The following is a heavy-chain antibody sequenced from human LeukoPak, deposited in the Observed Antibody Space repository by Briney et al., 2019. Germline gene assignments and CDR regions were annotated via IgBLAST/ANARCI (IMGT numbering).Heavy chain of an antibody. CDR1: GFTFSSYA. V-gene: IGHV3-53*01. CDR2: IYSGGST. CDR3: ARDGRKVITSGWYYFDC. J-gene: IGHJ4*02. D-gene: IGHD6-19*01. Sequence: GGSLRLSCAASGFTFSSYAMYWVRQAPGKGLEWVSVIYSGGSTYYADSVKGRFTISRDNSKNTLYLQMNNLRAEDTAVYYCARDGRKVITSGWYYFDCWGQGTLVTVSS.